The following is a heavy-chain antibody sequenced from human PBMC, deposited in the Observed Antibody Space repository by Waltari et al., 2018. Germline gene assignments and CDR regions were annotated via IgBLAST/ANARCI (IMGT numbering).Heavy chain of an antibody. CDR2: IYYSGST. D-gene: IGHD2-21*02. V-gene: IGHV4-59*01. Sequence: QVQLQESGPGLVKPSETLSLTCTVSGGSISSSYWHWLRQPPGKGLEWIGCIYYSGSTFYNPSLKSRVTISVDTSKNQISLKLTSVTAADTALYFCAREIYGGNSRPFDYWGQGTLVTVSS. CDR3: AREIYGGNSRPFDY. CDR1: GGSISSSY. J-gene: IGHJ4*02.